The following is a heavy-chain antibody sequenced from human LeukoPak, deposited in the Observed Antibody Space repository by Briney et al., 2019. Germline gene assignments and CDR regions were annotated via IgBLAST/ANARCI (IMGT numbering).Heavy chain of an antibody. CDR2: ISSSGSTI. J-gene: IGHJ4*02. CDR3: AREGWLGEFDY. CDR1: GFTFSSYE. V-gene: IGHV3-48*03. Sequence: GGSLRLSCAASGFTFSSYEMNWVRQAPGKGLEWVSYISSSGSTIYYADSVKGRFTISRDNAKNSLYLQMNSLRAEDTAVYYCAREGWLGEFDYWGQGTLVTVSS. D-gene: IGHD3-10*01.